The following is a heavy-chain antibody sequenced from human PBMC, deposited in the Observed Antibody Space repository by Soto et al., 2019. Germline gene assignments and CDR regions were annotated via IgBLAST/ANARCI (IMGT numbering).Heavy chain of an antibody. Sequence: QVQLVESGGGMVQPGRSLRLSCAASGFTFSSYAMHWVRQAPGKGLEWVAVISYDGSNKYYADSVKGRFTISRDNSKNTLYLQMNSLRAEDTAVYYCARDVAVAGTGGYWGQGTLVTVSS. V-gene: IGHV3-30-3*01. CDR1: GFTFSSYA. CDR3: ARDVAVAGTGGY. J-gene: IGHJ4*02. D-gene: IGHD6-19*01. CDR2: ISYDGSNK.